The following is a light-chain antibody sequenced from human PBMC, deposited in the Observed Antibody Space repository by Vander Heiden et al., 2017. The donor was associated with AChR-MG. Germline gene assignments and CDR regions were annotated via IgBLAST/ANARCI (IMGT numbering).Light chain of an antibody. V-gene: IGKV3-20*01. CDR1: QSVSSSY. CDR2: GAS. CDR3: QQEGSSPRT. Sequence: EIVLTQSPGTLSLSPGERATLSCRASQSVSSSYLAWYQQKPGQAPRLLIYGASSRATGILDRFSGSGSGTDFTLTISRLEPEDFAVYYCQQEGSSPRTFGQRTKVEIK. J-gene: IGKJ1*01.